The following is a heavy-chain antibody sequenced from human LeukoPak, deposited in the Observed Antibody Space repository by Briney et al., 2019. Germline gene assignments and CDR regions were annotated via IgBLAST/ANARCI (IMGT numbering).Heavy chain of an antibody. V-gene: IGHV1-2*02. D-gene: IGHD2-21*02. CDR2: INPNSGGT. Sequence: GASVKVSCKASGYTFTGYYMHWVRQAPGQGLEWMGWINPNSGGTNYAQKFQGRVTMTRDTSISTAYMELSRLRSDDTAVYYCARDLHSLSVVVTASCDHWGQGTLVTVSS. CDR3: ARDLHSLSVVVTASCDH. CDR1: GYTFTGYY. J-gene: IGHJ4*02.